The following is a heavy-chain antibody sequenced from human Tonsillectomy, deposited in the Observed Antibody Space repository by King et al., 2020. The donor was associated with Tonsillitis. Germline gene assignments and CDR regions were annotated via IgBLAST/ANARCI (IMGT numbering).Heavy chain of an antibody. J-gene: IGHJ2*01. D-gene: IGHD6-13*01. CDR1: TYTFTSYW. CDR2: IYPGDSDT. CDR3: VRQEAAGLWYFDL. Sequence: VQLVESGAEVKKPGASLKISCKGSTYTFTSYWIGWVRQMPGKGLEWMGIIYPGDSDTRYSPSFQGQVTISADQSISTAYLPWSSLKASDTAIYYCVRQEAAGLWYFDLGGRGTRVTVSS. V-gene: IGHV5-51*01.